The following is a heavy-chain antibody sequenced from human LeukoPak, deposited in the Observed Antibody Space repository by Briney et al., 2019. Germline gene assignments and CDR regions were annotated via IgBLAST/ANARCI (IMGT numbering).Heavy chain of an antibody. V-gene: IGHV3-33*01. Sequence: GGPRRLSCKASGFTFRNFDMHGVRQAPGKGLEWLAIVWYDGSDKYYADSVKGRFTVSRDNSKNTLYLQMNSLRADDTAVYYCARDLNREDFDYWGQGTLVAVSS. CDR3: ARDLNREDFDY. D-gene: IGHD3-9*01. J-gene: IGHJ4*02. CDR2: VWYDGSDK. CDR1: GFTFRNFD.